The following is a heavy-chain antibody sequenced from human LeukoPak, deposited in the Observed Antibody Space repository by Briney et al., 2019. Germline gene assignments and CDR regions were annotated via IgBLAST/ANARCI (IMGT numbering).Heavy chain of an antibody. Sequence: GGPLRLSCAASGFTFSSYWMSGVGQAPGKGLEWVAKINKDGSEKYYVDSVKGRFTISRDNAKNSLYLQMNSLRAEDTAVYYCARKGGATTYGYYYYYMDVWGKGTTVTISS. CDR2: INKDGSEK. V-gene: IGHV3-7*01. D-gene: IGHD1-26*01. CDR3: ARKGGATTYGYYYYYMDV. J-gene: IGHJ6*03. CDR1: GFTFSSYW.